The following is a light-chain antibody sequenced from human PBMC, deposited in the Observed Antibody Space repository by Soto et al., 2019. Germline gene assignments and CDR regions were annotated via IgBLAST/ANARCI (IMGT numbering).Light chain of an antibody. CDR2: DAS. CDR1: QSVYSM. J-gene: IGKJ4*01. CDR3: QQYYKWPLT. V-gene: IGKV3-15*01. Sequence: EIVMTQSPATLSVSPGERATLSCRASQSVYSMLAWYQQKPGQAPRLLIYDASTRATGIPASFSGSGSGTEFTLTISSLQPLDFAVYYCQQYYKWPLTFGGGTKVDIK.